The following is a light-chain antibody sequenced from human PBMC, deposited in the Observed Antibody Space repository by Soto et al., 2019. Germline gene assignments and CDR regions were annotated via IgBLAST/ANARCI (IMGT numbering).Light chain of an antibody. CDR3: QTWGTGIHV. J-gene: IGLJ1*01. CDR1: SGHSSYA. CDR2: LNSDGSH. V-gene: IGLV4-69*01. Sequence: QPVLTQSPSASASLGASVKLTCTLSSGHSSYAIAWHQQQPEKGPRYLMKLNSDGSHNKGDGIPDRFSGSSSGAERYLTISSLQSEDEADYYCQTWGTGIHVFGTGTQLTVL.